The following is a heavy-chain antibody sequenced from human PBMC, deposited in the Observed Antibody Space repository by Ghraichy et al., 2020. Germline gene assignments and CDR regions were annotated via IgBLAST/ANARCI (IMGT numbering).Heavy chain of an antibody. V-gene: IGHV4-59*01. CDR2: IYYSGST. D-gene: IGHD6-19*01. CDR3: ARTLPGIAVAGYWYFDL. Sequence: SETLSLTCTVSGGSISSYYWSWIRQPPGKGLEWIEYIYYSGSTNYNPSLKSRVTISVDTSKNQFSLKLSSVTAADTAVYYCARTLPGIAVAGYWYFDLWGRGTLVTVSS. J-gene: IGHJ2*01. CDR1: GGSISSYY.